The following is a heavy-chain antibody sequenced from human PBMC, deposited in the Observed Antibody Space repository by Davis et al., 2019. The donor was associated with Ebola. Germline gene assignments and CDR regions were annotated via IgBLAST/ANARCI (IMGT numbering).Heavy chain of an antibody. CDR1: GFTFSTYA. CDR2: LSASGGNT. CDR3: AGGGGSYAYFPY. Sequence: GESLKISCAASGFTFSTYAMGWVRQAPGKNLEWVSALSASGGNTYYADSVKGRFTISRDSFENTLYLQMNSLRVDDTAVYYCAGGGGSYAYFPYWGQGTLVTVSS. D-gene: IGHD1-26*01. J-gene: IGHJ4*02. V-gene: IGHV3-23*01.